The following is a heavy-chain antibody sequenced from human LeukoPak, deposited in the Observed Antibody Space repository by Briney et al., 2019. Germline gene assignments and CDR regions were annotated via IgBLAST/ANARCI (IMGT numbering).Heavy chain of an antibody. J-gene: IGHJ4*02. V-gene: IGHV4-31*03. CDR2: IYYSGST. CDR3: CGSGWFAGPFGY. CDR1: GGSISSGGYY. D-gene: IGHD6-19*01. Sequence: PSQTLSLTCTVSGGSISSGGYYWSWIRQHPGKGLEWIGYIYYSGSTYYNPSLKSRVTISVDTSKNQFSLKLTSVTAADTAVYYCCGSGWFAGPFGYWGQGALVTVSS.